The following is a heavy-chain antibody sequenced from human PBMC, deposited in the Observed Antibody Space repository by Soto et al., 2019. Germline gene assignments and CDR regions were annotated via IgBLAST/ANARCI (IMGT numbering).Heavy chain of an antibody. Sequence: EVQLLESGGGLVQPGGSLRLSCAASGFTFSSYAMSWVRQAPGKGLEWVSAISGSGGSTYYADSVKGRFTISRDNSKNTLYLQMNSLRTEDTAVYYCAKGGQWLVGYDYMDVWGKGTTVTVSS. V-gene: IGHV3-23*01. J-gene: IGHJ6*03. CDR1: GFTFSSYA. D-gene: IGHD6-19*01. CDR3: AKGGQWLVGYDYMDV. CDR2: ISGSGGST.